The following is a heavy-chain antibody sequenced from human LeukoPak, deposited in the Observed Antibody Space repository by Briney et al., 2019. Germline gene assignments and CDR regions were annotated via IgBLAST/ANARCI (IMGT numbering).Heavy chain of an antibody. Sequence: GGSLRLSCTASGFTVSDNYMSWVRQAPGKGLQFVTIIYSGGTTHYADSVKGRSTVSRDKSTNTLYLQMTRLRAEDTAVYYCARDSTSSGFIYGAIDYWGQGTLVTVSS. V-gene: IGHV3-66*01. J-gene: IGHJ4*02. CDR2: IYSGGTT. D-gene: IGHD5-18*01. CDR1: GFTVSDNY. CDR3: ARDSTSSGFIYGAIDY.